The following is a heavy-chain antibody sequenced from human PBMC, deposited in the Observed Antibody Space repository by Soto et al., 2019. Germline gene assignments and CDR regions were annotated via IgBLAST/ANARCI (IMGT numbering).Heavy chain of an antibody. CDR3: ARISYYDSSGQNRNAFDI. CDR1: GYTLTSYY. CDR2: INPSGGST. J-gene: IGHJ3*02. Sequence: GASVKVSCKASGYTLTSYYMHWVRQAPGQGLEWMGIINPSGGSTSYAQKFQGRVTMTRDTSTSTVYMELSSLRSEDTAVYYCARISYYDSSGQNRNAFDIWGQGTMVTVSS. V-gene: IGHV1-46*01. D-gene: IGHD3-22*01.